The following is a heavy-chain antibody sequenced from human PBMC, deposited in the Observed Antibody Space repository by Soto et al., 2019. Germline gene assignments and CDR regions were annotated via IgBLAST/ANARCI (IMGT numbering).Heavy chain of an antibody. D-gene: IGHD1-20*01. CDR1: GVSITGYY. CDR2: VYHTGNT. CDR3: AREQYNWKL. Sequence: QVQLQESGPGLVKPSETLSLTCSVSGVSITGYYWTWIRHPPGKGLEWIGYVYHTGNTYYNPSLKRRVTNSLDTSKNQVSLRLRSVTAADTAVYYCAREQYNWKLWGQGTLVTVSS. V-gene: IGHV4-59*01. J-gene: IGHJ4*02.